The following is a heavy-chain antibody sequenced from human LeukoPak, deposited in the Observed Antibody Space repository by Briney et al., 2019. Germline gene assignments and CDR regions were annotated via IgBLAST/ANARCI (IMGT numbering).Heavy chain of an antibody. CDR3: SRGTDAYKGGNY. CDR1: GFTFSSYW. Sequence: GSLRLSCAASGFTFSSYWMSWVRQAPGKGLEWIGEIHPSGTTYYNPSLNSRVIISADTSKKQFSLKLTSVTAADTAVYFCSRGTDAYKGGNYWGQGTLVTVSS. V-gene: IGHV4-34*01. D-gene: IGHD5-24*01. J-gene: IGHJ4*02. CDR2: IHPSGTT.